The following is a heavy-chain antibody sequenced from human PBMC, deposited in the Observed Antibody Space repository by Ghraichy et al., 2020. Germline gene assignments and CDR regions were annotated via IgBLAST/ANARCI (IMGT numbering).Heavy chain of an antibody. CDR2: MSAHGGTV. V-gene: IGHV3-23*01. CDR3: ETVMIVSPDL. Sequence: GGSLRLSCAASGFTFASFGMSWVRQAPGKGLEWVCGMSAHGGTVEYADSVKGRFTISRDNSKGTVSLQMVRLDTAQYYCVKDETVMIVSPDLWGQGTRV. CDR1: GFTFASFG. D-gene: IGHD2-21*01. J-gene: IGHJ5*02.